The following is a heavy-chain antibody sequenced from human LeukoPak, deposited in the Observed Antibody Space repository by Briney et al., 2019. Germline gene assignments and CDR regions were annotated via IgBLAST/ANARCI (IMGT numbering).Heavy chain of an antibody. CDR1: GFTFSGSA. CDR2: IRSKANSYAT. V-gene: IGHV3-73*01. Sequence: PVGSLKLSCAASGFTFSGSAMHWVRQASGKGLEWVGRIRSKANSYATAYAASVKGRFTISRDDSKNTAYLQMNSLKTEDTAVYYCTRLDCSSTSCYVGYWGQGTPVTVSS. CDR3: TRLDCSSTSCYVGY. J-gene: IGHJ4*02. D-gene: IGHD2-2*01.